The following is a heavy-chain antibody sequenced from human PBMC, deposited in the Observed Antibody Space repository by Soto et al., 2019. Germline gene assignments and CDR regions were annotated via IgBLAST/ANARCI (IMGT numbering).Heavy chain of an antibody. CDR3: TRDKGVEDQELRPPPSPGGQWVVAYYYYGMDV. J-gene: IGHJ6*02. Sequence: PVGSLRLSCTASGFTFGDDAMSWVRPAPVKWLEWVCFIRSEAYSGTREYAESVKGSFTISRDDSKSIPYLQMNNLKTEDTAVYHCTRDKGVEDQELRPPPSPGGQWVVAYYYYGMDVWGQATTVTVSS. CDR1: GFTFGDDA. V-gene: IGHV3-49*04. D-gene: IGHD6-19*01. CDR2: IRSEAYSGTR.